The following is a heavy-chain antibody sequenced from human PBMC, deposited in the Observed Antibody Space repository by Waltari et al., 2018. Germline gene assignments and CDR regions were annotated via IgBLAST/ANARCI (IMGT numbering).Heavy chain of an antibody. CDR1: GFTFSSYA. CDR3: AKGSDCSGGSCYSRGFDP. Sequence: EVQLLESGGGLVQPGGSLRLSCAASGFTFSSYAMSWVRQAPGKGLEWVSAIWGSGGSTYYADSVKDRFTISRDNSKNTLYLQMNSLRAEDTAVYYCAKGSDCSGGSCYSRGFDPWGQGTLVTVSS. CDR2: IWGSGGST. J-gene: IGHJ5*02. D-gene: IGHD2-15*01. V-gene: IGHV3-23*01.